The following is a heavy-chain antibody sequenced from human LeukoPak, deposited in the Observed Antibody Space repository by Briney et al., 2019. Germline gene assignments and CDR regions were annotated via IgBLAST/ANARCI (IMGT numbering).Heavy chain of an antibody. D-gene: IGHD3-22*01. V-gene: IGHV3-7*01. Sequence: GGSLRLSCAASGFSFRSFEMSWVRQAPGKGLEWVGNIYYGGSTKYYGDSVKGRFTISRDNAKNSLYLQMNSLREEDTAVYYCASSHDSSGNDWGQGTMVTVSS. CDR1: GFSFRSFE. CDR3: ASSHDSSGND. CDR2: IYYGGSTK. J-gene: IGHJ4*02.